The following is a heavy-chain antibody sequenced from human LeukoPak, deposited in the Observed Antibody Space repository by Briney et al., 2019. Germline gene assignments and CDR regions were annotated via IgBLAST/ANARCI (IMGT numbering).Heavy chain of an antibody. Sequence: SETLSLTCTVSGGSISSGDYCWSWIRQPPGQGLEWNGYIYYSGSNYYNPSLKSRSTISVDTSKNQFSLKLSSVTAADTAVYYCARVYCSSTSCPHYYYYGMDVWGQGTTVTVSS. D-gene: IGHD2-2*01. J-gene: IGHJ6*02. V-gene: IGHV4-30-4*01. CDR3: ARVYCSSTSCPHYYYYGMDV. CDR2: IYYSGSN. CDR1: GGSISSGDYC.